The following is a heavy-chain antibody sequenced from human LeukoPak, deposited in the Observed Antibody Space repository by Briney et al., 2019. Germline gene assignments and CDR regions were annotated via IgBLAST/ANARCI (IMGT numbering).Heavy chain of an antibody. J-gene: IGHJ4*02. V-gene: IGHV4-61*02. Sequence: SETLSLTCTVSGGSISSGSYYWSWIRQPAGKGLEWIGRIYTSGSTNYNPPLKSRVTISVDTSKNQFSLKLSSVTAADTAVYYCARDSRWGQGTLVTVSS. CDR2: IYTSGST. CDR3: ARDSR. CDR1: GGSISSGSYY. D-gene: IGHD4-11*01.